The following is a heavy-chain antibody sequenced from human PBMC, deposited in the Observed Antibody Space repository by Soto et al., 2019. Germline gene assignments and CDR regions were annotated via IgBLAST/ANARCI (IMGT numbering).Heavy chain of an antibody. V-gene: IGHV3-30*18. J-gene: IGHJ4*02. Sequence: PGGSLRLSCAASGFTFSSYGMHWVRQAPGKGLEWVAVISYDGSNKYYADSVKGRFTISRDNSKNTLYLQMNSLRAEDTAVYYCANSMRIAVAGTLLPDYWGQGTLVTVSS. CDR2: ISYDGSNK. D-gene: IGHD6-19*01. CDR3: ANSMRIAVAGTLLPDY. CDR1: GFTFSSYG.